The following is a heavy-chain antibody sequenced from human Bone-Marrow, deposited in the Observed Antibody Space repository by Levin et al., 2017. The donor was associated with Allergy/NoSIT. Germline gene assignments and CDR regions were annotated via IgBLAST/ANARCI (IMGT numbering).Heavy chain of an antibody. CDR3: ARRLGSGGSPDY. CDR2: IYPGDSDT. Sequence: ASVKVSCKGSGYKFTSYWIGWVRQMPGKGLEWMGIIYPGDSDTRYSPSFQGQVTISADKSTSTAYLQWSRLTASDTAMYYCARRLGSGGSPDYWGQGTLVTVSS. CDR1: GYKFTSYW. J-gene: IGHJ4*02. D-gene: IGHD2-15*01. V-gene: IGHV5-51*01.